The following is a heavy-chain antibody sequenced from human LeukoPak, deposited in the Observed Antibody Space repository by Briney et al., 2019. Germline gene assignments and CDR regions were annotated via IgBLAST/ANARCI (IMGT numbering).Heavy chain of an antibody. V-gene: IGHV4-59*12. J-gene: IGHJ6*03. CDR1: GGSISSYY. CDR3: ARDGYRVTGYYYYMDV. D-gene: IGHD5-12*01. Sequence: SETLSLTCTVSGGSISSYYWSWIRQPPGKGLEWIGYIYYSGSTNYNPSLKSRVTISVDTSKNQFSLKLSSVTAADTAVYYCARDGYRVTGYYYYMDVWGKGTTVTVSS. CDR2: IYYSGST.